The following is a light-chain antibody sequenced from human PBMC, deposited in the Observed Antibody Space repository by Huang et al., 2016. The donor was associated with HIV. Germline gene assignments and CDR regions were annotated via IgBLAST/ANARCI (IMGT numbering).Light chain of an antibody. Sequence: DIQMTQSPSSLSASVGDRVTITCQASQDISKYLNWYQQKPGKATKLLIYDASNLGTGVPSRFSGSGSGTDFTFTISSLQPEDIATYYCQQYDNLPSLTFGGGTKVEIK. V-gene: IGKV1-33*01. CDR1: QDISKY. J-gene: IGKJ4*01. CDR2: DAS. CDR3: QQYDNLPSLT.